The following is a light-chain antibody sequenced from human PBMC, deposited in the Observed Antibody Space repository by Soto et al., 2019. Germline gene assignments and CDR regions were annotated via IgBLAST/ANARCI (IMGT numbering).Light chain of an antibody. CDR2: EVN. J-gene: IGLJ3*02. V-gene: IGLV2-8*01. CDR3: SSYAGSNNLV. CDR1: SSDVGGYNY. Sequence: QSALTQPPSASGSPGQSVTISCTGTSSDVGGYNYVSWYQQHPGKAPKLMIYEVNKRPSGVPDRFSGSKSGNTASLTVSGLQAEDEADYYYSSYAGSNNLVFGGGTKLTVL.